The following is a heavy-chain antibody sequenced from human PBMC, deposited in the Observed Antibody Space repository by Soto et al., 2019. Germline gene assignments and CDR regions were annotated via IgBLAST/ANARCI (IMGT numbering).Heavy chain of an antibody. J-gene: IGHJ6*02. D-gene: IGHD2-15*01. CDR3: AREGYRPGPYYYYGMDV. Sequence: QVQLVQSGAEVKKPGSSVKVSCKASGGTFSSYAISWVRQAPGQGLEWMGGIIPIFGTANYAQKFQGRVTIAADEYTKTAYMELSSLRSEDTAVYYCAREGYRPGPYYYYGMDVWGQGTTVTVSS. CDR2: IIPIFGTA. V-gene: IGHV1-69*01. CDR1: GGTFSSYA.